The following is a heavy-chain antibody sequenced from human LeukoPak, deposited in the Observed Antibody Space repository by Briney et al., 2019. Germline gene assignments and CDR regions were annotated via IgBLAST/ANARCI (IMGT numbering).Heavy chain of an antibody. Sequence: GRSLRPSCAASGFTFSDYAMHWVRQAPGKGLEYVSAISTDGRGTYYANSVKGRFTISRDNSKNTLYLQMASLRVEDMAVYYCATYFDSSYGYWGQGTLVTVSS. J-gene: IGHJ4*02. CDR1: GFTFSDYA. CDR2: ISTDGRGT. V-gene: IGHV3-64*01. D-gene: IGHD3-22*01. CDR3: ATYFDSSYGY.